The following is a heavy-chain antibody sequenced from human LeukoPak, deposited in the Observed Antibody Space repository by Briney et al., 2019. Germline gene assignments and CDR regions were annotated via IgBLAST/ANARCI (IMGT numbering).Heavy chain of an antibody. D-gene: IGHD4-17*01. CDR2: IRTDGDT. CDR3: ARDARVGDPLDY. Sequence: PGGSLRLSCAASGFTSSDYWMHWVRQAPDKGLMWVSRIRTDGDTSYADSVRGRFSISRDNSKNTLYLQMDSLRAEDTAVYYCARDARVGDPLDYWGQGTLVTVSS. CDR1: GFTSSDYW. J-gene: IGHJ4*02. V-gene: IGHV3-74*01.